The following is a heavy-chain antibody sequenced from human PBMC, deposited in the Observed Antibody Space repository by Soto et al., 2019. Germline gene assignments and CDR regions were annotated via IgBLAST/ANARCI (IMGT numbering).Heavy chain of an antibody. D-gene: IGHD2-8*01. J-gene: IGHJ4*02. CDR2: IAVGSGYT. CDR1: GFTFTSST. V-gene: IGHV1-58*01. CDR3: AADATAWQQMVPSDY. Sequence: SVKVSCKASGFTFTSSTFQWVRQARGQRLEWIGWIAVGSGYTKVSQRFQDRVTLTRDMSTSTTYMEVSRLTSEDTAIYFCAADATAWQQMVPSDYWGQGTLVTVS.